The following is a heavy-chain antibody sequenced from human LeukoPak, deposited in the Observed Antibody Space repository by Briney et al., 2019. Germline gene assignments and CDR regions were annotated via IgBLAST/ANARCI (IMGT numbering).Heavy chain of an antibody. D-gene: IGHD3-10*01. CDR1: GFTFSDYY. Sequence: GGSLRLSCAASGFTFSDYYMSWIRQAPGKGLEWVSYVSSSSSYTNYADSVKGRFTISRDNAKNSLYLQMNSLRAEDTAVYYCARELGDGSGSSDYWGQGTLVTVSS. V-gene: IGHV3-11*05. CDR3: ARELGDGSGSSDY. J-gene: IGHJ4*02. CDR2: VSSSSSYT.